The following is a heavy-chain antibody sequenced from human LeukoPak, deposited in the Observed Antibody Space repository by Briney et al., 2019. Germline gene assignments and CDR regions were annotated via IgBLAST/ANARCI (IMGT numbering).Heavy chain of an antibody. CDR2: FDPEDGET. Sequence: ASVKVSCKVSGYTLTELSIHWVRQAPGKGLEWMGGFDPEDGETIYAQKFQGRVTMTEDTSTDTAYMELSSLRSEDTAVYYCATGRYCSSTSCYGMFDYWGQGTLVTVSS. CDR3: ATGRYCSSTSCYGMFDY. V-gene: IGHV1-24*01. J-gene: IGHJ4*02. D-gene: IGHD2-2*01. CDR1: GYTLTELS.